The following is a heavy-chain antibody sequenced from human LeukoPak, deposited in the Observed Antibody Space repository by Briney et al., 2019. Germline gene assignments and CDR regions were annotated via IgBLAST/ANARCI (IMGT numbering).Heavy chain of an antibody. Sequence: GGSLRLPCAASGFTFSSYAMSWVRQAPGKGLEWVSAISGSGGSTYYADSVKGRFTISRDNSKNTLYLQMNSLRAEDTAVYYCAKRALLGFGELYYFDYWGQGTLVTVSS. J-gene: IGHJ4*02. CDR1: GFTFSSYA. D-gene: IGHD3-10*01. CDR3: AKRALLGFGELYYFDY. CDR2: ISGSGGST. V-gene: IGHV3-23*01.